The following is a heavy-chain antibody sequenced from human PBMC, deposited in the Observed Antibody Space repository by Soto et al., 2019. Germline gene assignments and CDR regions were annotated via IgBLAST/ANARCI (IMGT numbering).Heavy chain of an antibody. CDR1: GYSFTSLD. CDR3: ARGVSAGVDY. V-gene: IGHV1-8*01. J-gene: IGHJ4*02. CDR2: MEPSTGRT. D-gene: IGHD1-26*01. Sequence: ASVKVSCKASGYSFTSLDINWVRQTAGQGLEWMGWMEPSTGRTGYAQKFQGRVTMTRDTSIYTAYMELTTLTSDDTAFYYCARGVSAGVDYWGQGTLVTVS.